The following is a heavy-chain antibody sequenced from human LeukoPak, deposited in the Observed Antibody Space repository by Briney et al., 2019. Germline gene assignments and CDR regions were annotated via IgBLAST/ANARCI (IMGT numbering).Heavy chain of an antibody. CDR3: AKDQRVATIPPLDY. CDR2: ISHDGRNT. D-gene: IGHD5-12*01. Sequence: GGSLRLSCAVSGFTFGAYGMHWVRQAPGKGLEWVAVISHDGRNTYYADFVKGRFTISRDNSNNTLFLQMNSLRVEDTAVYFCAKDQRVATIPPLDYWGQGTLVTVSS. V-gene: IGHV3-30*18. CDR1: GFTFGAYG. J-gene: IGHJ4*02.